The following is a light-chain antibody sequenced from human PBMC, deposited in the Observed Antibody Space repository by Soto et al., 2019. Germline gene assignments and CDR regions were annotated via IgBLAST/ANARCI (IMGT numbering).Light chain of an antibody. CDR1: SSDVGGYNY. CDR3: TSYAGSNNFFYV. J-gene: IGLJ1*01. CDR2: EVS. Sequence: QSVLTQPPSASGSPGQSVTISCTGTSSDVGGYNYVSGYQQHPGKAPKLMIYEVSKRPSGVPDRFSGSKSGNTASLTVSGLQAEDEADYYCTSYAGSNNFFYVFGTGTKLTVL. V-gene: IGLV2-8*01.